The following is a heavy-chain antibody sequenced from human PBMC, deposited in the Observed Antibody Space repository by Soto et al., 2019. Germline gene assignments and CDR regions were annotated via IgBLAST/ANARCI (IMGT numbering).Heavy chain of an antibody. J-gene: IGHJ4*01. D-gene: IGHD4-17*01. V-gene: IGHV4-59*08. CDR3: ARRYGYYFDY. CDR2: IYYSGST. CDR1: GGSISSYY. Sequence: QVQLQESGPGLVKPSETLSLTCTVSGGSISSYYWSWIRQPPGKGLEWIGYIYYSGSTNYNPSLQSRVTIPVDTSKNQLSLKLSSVTAADTAVYYCARRYGYYFDYWGQGTLVTVSS.